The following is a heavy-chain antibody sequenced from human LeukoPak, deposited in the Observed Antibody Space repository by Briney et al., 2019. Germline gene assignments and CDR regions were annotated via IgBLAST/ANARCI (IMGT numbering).Heavy chain of an antibody. CDR2: ISAYNGNT. V-gene: IGHV1-18*01. J-gene: IGHJ4*02. CDR1: GYTFTSYG. D-gene: IGHD4-17*01. Sequence: ASVKVSCKASGYTFTSYGISWVRQAPGQGLEWMGWISAYNGNTNYAQKLQGRVTMTTDTSTSTAYMELRSLGSDDTAVYYCARDTSPSVYGDYVDYWGQGTLVTVSS. CDR3: ARDTSPSVYGDYVDY.